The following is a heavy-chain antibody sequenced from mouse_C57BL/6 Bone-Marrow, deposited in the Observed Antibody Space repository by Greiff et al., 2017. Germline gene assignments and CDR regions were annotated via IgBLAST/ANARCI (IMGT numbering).Heavy chain of an antibody. CDR3: ARKGGYDYEDYFDY. D-gene: IGHD2-4*01. V-gene: IGHV2-9-1*01. J-gene: IGHJ2*01. CDR1: GFSLTSYA. Sequence: VKVVESGPGLVAPSQSLSITCTVSGFSLTSYAISWVRQPPGTGLEWLGVIWTGGGTNYNSALKSRLSISKDNSKSQVFLKMNSLQTDDTARYYCARKGGYDYEDYFDYGGQGTTLTVSS. CDR2: IWTGGGT.